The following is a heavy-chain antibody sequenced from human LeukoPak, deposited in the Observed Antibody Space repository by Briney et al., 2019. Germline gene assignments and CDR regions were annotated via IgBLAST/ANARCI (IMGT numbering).Heavy chain of an antibody. J-gene: IGHJ5*02. CDR1: GGSIRSYY. V-gene: IGHV4-59*01. CDR2: IYYSGST. D-gene: IGHD6-13*01. Sequence: SSETLSLTCTVSGGSIRSYYWSWIRQPPGKGLEWIGYIYYSGSTNYNPSLKSRVTISVDTSKNQFSLKLSSVTAADTAVYYCARASNAGYSSSWFDPWGQGTLVTVSS. CDR3: ARASNAGYSSSWFDP.